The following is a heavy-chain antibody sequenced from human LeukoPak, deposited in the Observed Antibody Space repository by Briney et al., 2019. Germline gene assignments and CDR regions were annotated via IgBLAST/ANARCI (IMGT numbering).Heavy chain of an antibody. CDR1: GGSFSGYY. J-gene: IGHJ5*02. CDR3: ARGPSPSYGAWFGP. CDR2: IGHGGDT. V-gene: IGHV4-34*01. D-gene: IGHD3-16*01. Sequence: SETLSLTCAVYGGSFSGYYWSWIRQPPGKGLEWIGKIGHGGDTNSNPSLNGRVTISVDTFRNQVSLKLTSVTAADTAVYYCARGPSPSYGAWFGPWGQGTLVTVSS.